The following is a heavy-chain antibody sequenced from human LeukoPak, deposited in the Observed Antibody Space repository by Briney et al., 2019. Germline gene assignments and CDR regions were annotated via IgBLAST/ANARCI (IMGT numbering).Heavy chain of an antibody. CDR2: INWNGDST. V-gene: IGHV3-20*04. J-gene: IGHJ4*02. D-gene: IGHD3-22*01. CDR1: GFXFDDYG. CDR3: ARDLRVVITGSFDS. Sequence: GGSRRLSCAASGFXFDDYGLTWVRQAPGKGLEWVSGINWNGDSTDYADSVKGRFTISRDNAKNSLYLQMNSLRAEDTALYYCARDLRVVITGSFDSWGQGTLVTVSS.